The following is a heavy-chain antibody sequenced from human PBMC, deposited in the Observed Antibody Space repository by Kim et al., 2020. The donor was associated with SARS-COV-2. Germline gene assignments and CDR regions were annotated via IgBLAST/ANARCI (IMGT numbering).Heavy chain of an antibody. V-gene: IGHV3-48*03. Sequence: GGSLRLSCAGSGFTFRTYEMNWVRQAPGKGLEWLSYIEPTSTVLHYADSVQGRFTTSRDNTKNSVFLHMNNLRGEDTAIYYCARERVTSGFDLWGQGTLVTVSS. CDR1: GFTFRTYE. CDR3: ARERVTSGFDL. D-gene: IGHD3-10*01. CDR2: IEPTSTVL. J-gene: IGHJ4*02.